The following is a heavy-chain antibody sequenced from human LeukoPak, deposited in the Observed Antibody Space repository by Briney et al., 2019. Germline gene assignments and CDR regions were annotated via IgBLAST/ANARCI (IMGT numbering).Heavy chain of an antibody. Sequence: ASVKVSCKASGYTFTCYYIHWVRQAPGQGLELMGLINPNNGGTNYAQKFQGRVTMTRDTSITTTYMDLSRLRSDDTAVYYCARALRSGSYYEVDYWGQGTLVTVSS. D-gene: IGHD1-26*01. CDR3: ARALRSGSYYEVDY. CDR1: GYTFTCYY. J-gene: IGHJ4*02. CDR2: INPNNGGT. V-gene: IGHV1-2*02.